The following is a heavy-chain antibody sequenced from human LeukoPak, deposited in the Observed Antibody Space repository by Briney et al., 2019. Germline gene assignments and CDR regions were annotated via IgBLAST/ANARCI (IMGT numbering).Heavy chain of an antibody. CDR2: FYYSGST. CDR1: GGSISSSY. CDR3: ARRNARYFNY. J-gene: IGHJ4*02. Sequence: SETLSLTCTVSGGSISSSYWSWIRQPPGKGLEWIGDFYYSGSTNYHPSLKSRVTISVDTSKNQFSLKLSSVTAADTAVYYCARRNARYFNYWGQGTLVTVSS. D-gene: IGHD1-1*01. V-gene: IGHV4-59*08.